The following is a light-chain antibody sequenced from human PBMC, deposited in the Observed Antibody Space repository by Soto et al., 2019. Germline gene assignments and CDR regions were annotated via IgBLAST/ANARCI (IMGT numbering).Light chain of an antibody. CDR3: EQYASLRR. Sequence: VFTQSPGTLSLPQGERATLSCRASQSVTNNYLAWFQQKPGQAPRLLMYGASSRATGIPDRFSGSGSGTDFTLTITRLEPEDFAVYYCEQYASLRRFADGTKV. CDR2: GAS. CDR1: QSVTNNY. V-gene: IGKV3-20*01. J-gene: IGKJ1*01.